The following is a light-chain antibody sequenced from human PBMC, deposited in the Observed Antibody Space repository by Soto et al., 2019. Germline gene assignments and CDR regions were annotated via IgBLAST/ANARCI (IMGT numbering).Light chain of an antibody. CDR2: GAS. J-gene: IGKJ1*01. CDR3: QQYGSSGT. V-gene: IGKV3-20*01. CDR1: QSVSTNY. Sequence: EIVLTQSPGTLSLSPGERATLSCRASQSVSTNYLAWYQQKPGQAPRLLIYGASNRATGIPDRFSGSGSGTDFTLTISRLEHEECAVYYCQQYGSSGTFGQGTKVEIK.